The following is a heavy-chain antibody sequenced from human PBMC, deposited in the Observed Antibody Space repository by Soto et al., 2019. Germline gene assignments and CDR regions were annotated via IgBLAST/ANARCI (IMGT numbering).Heavy chain of an antibody. CDR2: ISAYNGNT. V-gene: IGHV1-18*01. CDR1: GYTFTSYG. D-gene: IGHD3-22*01. Sequence: ASVKVSCKASGYTFTSYGISWVRQAPGQGLEWMGWISAYNGNTNYAQKLQGRVTMTTDTSTSTAYMELRSLRSDDTAVYYCARVPYYDSSGYYCFDYWGQGTLVTVSS. J-gene: IGHJ4*02. CDR3: ARVPYYDSSGYYCFDY.